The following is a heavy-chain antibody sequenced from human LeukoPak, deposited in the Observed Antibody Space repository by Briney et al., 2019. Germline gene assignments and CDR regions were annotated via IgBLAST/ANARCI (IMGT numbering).Heavy chain of an antibody. CDR3: ARMGYLDF. D-gene: IGHD2-15*01. Sequence: GGSLRLSCAPSGLTLRTYWMSSVRQAPGKRLEWVDNIKQDGSEKYYVDSVKGRFTISRDNAKNSLFLQMNSLRAEDTAVYYCARMGYLDFWGQGTLVTVSS. CDR2: IKQDGSEK. CDR1: GLTLRTYW. J-gene: IGHJ4*02. V-gene: IGHV3-7*04.